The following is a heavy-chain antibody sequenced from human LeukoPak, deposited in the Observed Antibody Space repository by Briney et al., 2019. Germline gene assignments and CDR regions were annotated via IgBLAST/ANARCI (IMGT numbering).Heavy chain of an antibody. CDR3: ARVVVRDANNYKDY. CDR2: IYHSGST. J-gene: IGHJ4*02. Sequence: TSETLSLTCTVSGYSISSGYYWGWIRQPPGKGLEWIGSIYHSGSTYYNPSLKSRVTISVDTSKNQFSLKLSSVTAADTAVYYCARVVVRDANNYKDYWGQGTLVTVSS. D-gene: IGHD5-24*01. CDR1: GYSISSGYY. V-gene: IGHV4-38-2*02.